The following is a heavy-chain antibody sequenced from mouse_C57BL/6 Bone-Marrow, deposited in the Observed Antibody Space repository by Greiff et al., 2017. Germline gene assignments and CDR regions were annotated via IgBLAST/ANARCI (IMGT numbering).Heavy chain of an antibody. Sequence: QVQLQQPGAELVMPGASVKLSCKASGYTFTSYWMHWVKQRPGQGLEWIGEIDPSDSNTNYNQKFKGKSTLTVYKSSSTAYMQLSSLTSEDSAVYYCARNPITTVVATYYFDYWGQGTTLTVSS. CDR2: IDPSDSNT. D-gene: IGHD1-1*01. CDR1: GYTFTSYW. CDR3: ARNPITTVVATYYFDY. J-gene: IGHJ2*01. V-gene: IGHV1-69*01.